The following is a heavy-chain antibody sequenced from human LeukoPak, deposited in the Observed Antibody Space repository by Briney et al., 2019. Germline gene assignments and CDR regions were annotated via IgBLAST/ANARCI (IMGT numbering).Heavy chain of an antibody. J-gene: IGHJ4*02. V-gene: IGHV4-59*01. D-gene: IGHD3-3*01. CDR1: GDSMRGDC. Sequence: SSETLSLTCSVSGDSMRGDCWTWIRQPPGKGLEWIGGIYCSGGTNYKLSLKTRVTISEDTSKNQFSLRLASVTTADTAVYYCARVPTIYGVDMYYFDYWGQGTLVTVSS. CDR2: IYCSGGT. CDR3: ARVPTIYGVDMYYFDY.